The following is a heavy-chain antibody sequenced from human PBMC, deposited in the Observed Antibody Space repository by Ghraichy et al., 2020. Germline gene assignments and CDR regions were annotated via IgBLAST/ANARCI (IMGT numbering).Heavy chain of an antibody. V-gene: IGHV4-39*01. D-gene: IGHD3-10*01. J-gene: IGHJ4*02. Sequence: GSLRLSCTVSGGSISSSSYYWGWIRQPPGKGLEWIGSIYYSGSTYYNPSLKSRVTISVDTSKNQFSLKLSSVTAADTAVYYCARHVKNFIGSYYNEGLDYWGQGTLVTVSS. CDR3: ARHVKNFIGSYYNEGLDY. CDR1: GGSISSSSYY. CDR2: IYYSGST.